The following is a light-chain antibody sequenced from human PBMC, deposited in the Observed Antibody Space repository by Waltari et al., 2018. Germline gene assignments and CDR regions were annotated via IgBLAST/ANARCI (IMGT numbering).Light chain of an antibody. J-gene: IGKJ4*01. Sequence: DIQMTQSPSTLSASVGDSVTITCRASQSISSWLALYQQKPGKAPKLLIYKASSVESGFPSRFSGSVAGTEFTLTISSLQPDDFATYYCQQYNSYSKLTFGGGTK. CDR2: KAS. V-gene: IGKV1-5*03. CDR1: QSISSW. CDR3: QQYNSYSKLT.